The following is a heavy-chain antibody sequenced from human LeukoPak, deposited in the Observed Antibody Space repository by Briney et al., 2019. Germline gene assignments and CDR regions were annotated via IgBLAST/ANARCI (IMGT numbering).Heavy chain of an antibody. D-gene: IGHD4-17*01. Sequence: SETLSPTCTVSGGSISSSSYYWGWIRQPPGKGLEWIGSIYYSGSTYYNPSLKSRVTISVDTSKNQFSLKLSSVTAADTAVYYCAIRIPGRNDYGDYAAFDIWGQGTMVTVSS. J-gene: IGHJ3*02. CDR2: IYYSGST. CDR1: GGSISSSSYY. V-gene: IGHV4-39*07. CDR3: AIRIPGRNDYGDYAAFDI.